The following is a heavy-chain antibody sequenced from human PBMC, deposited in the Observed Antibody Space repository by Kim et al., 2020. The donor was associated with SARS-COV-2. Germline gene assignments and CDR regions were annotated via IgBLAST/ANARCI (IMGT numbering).Heavy chain of an antibody. D-gene: IGHD6-19*01. CDR2: MSYDGINK. CDR3: VKDQSGWPFYGMDV. V-gene: IGHV3-30*18. CDR1: GFNFSIYG. J-gene: IGHJ6*02. Sequence: GGSLRLSCAASGFNFSIYGMHWVREAPGKGLESVAVMSYDGINKDYLDSVKGRFTIARDNSKNTLFLQMNSLRVEDTATYYCVKDQSGWPFYGMDVWGQG.